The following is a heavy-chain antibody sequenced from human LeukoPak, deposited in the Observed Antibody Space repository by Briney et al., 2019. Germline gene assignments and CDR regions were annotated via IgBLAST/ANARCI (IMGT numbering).Heavy chain of an antibody. V-gene: IGHV3-33*01. CDR3: ARDGGHGDYYFDY. D-gene: IGHD4-17*01. CDR2: IWYDGSNK. CDR1: GFTFSSYG. Sequence: GGSLRLSCAASGFTFSSYGMHWVRQAPGKGLEGVAVIWYDGSNKYYADSVKGRFTISRDNSKNTPYLQMNSLRAEDTAVYYCARDGGHGDYYFDYWGQGTLVTVSS. J-gene: IGHJ4*02.